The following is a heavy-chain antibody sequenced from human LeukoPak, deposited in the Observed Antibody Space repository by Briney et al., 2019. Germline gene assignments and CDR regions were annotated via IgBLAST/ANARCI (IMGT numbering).Heavy chain of an antibody. V-gene: IGHV4-30-2*01. CDR1: GGSISSGGYY. Sequence: PSETLSLTCTVSGGSISSGGYYWSWIRQPPGKGLEWIGYIYHSGSTYYNPSLKSRVTISVDRSKNQFSLKLSSVTAADTAVYYCARVPTIFEADAFDIWGQGTMVTVSS. CDR3: ARVPTIFEADAFDI. CDR2: IYHSGST. J-gene: IGHJ3*02. D-gene: IGHD3-3*01.